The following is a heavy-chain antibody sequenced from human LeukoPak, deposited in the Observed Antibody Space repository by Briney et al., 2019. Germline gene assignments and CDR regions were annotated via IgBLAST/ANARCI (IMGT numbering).Heavy chain of an antibody. D-gene: IGHD6-6*01. CDR3: ARDISSSSWSYYYYYYMDV. CDR2: ISAYNGNT. CDR1: GYTFTSYG. V-gene: IGHV1-18*01. Sequence: ASVKVSCKASGYTFTSYGISWVRQAPGQGLEWMGWISAYNGNTNYAQKLQGRVTMTTDTSTSTAYMELRSLRSDDTAVYYCARDISSSSWSYYYYYYMDVWGKGTTVTVSS. J-gene: IGHJ6*03.